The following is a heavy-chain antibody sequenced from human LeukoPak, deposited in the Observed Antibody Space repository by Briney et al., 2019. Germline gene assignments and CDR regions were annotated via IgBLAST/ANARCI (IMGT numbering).Heavy chain of an antibody. CDR3: ARDSGYSSSWYLTD. V-gene: IGHV3-21*01. J-gene: IGHJ4*02. CDR1: GFTFRSYS. Sequence: GGSLRLSCAASGFTFRSYSMNWVRQAPGKGLEWVSFISSSSSYIYYADSVKGRFTISRDNARNSLYLQMNSLRAEDTAVYYCARDSGYSSSWYLTDWGQGTLVTVSS. CDR2: ISSSSSYI. D-gene: IGHD6-13*01.